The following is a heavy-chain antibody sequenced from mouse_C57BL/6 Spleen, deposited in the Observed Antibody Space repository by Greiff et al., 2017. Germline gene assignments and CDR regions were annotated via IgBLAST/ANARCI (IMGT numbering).Heavy chain of an antibody. Sequence: EVKVEESGGGLVQPGGSMKLSCAASGFTFSDAWMDWVRQSPEKGLEWVAEIRNKANNHATYYAESVKGRFTISRDDSKSSVYLQMNSLRAEDTGIYYCTRITTVVDWYFDVWGTGTTVTVSS. J-gene: IGHJ1*03. CDR2: IRNKANNHAT. V-gene: IGHV6-6*01. CDR1: GFTFSDAW. CDR3: TRITTVVDWYFDV. D-gene: IGHD1-1*01.